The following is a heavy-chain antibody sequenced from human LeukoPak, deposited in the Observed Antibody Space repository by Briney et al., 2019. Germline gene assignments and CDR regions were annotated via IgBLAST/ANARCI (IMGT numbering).Heavy chain of an antibody. CDR2: IYSGGST. J-gene: IGHJ5*02. D-gene: IGHD6-19*01. Sequence: GGSLRLSCAASGFTVSSTYMTWVRQAPGKGLEWVSLIYSGGSTFYADAVKGRFTISRDTSTNTLVLQMTSLRVEDTAVYYCAREVQLSGGWSNWFDPRGQGTLVTVSS. CDR3: AREVQLSGGWSNWFDP. CDR1: GFTVSSTY. V-gene: IGHV3-53*01.